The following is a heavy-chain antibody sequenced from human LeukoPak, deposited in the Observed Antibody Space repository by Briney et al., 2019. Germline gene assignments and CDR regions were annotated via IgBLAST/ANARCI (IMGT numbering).Heavy chain of an antibody. Sequence: GGSLRLSCAASGFTFNTYAMHWVRQAPGKGLEWVAVIRYDGDNKYYGDSGKGRFTISRDNSKNTLYLQMNSLSAEDTAVYYCAKGMSSESYYNPIEYWGQGILVTVSS. CDR1: GFTFNTYA. CDR2: IRYDGDNK. V-gene: IGHV3-30*02. CDR3: AKGMSSESYYNPIEY. D-gene: IGHD3-10*01. J-gene: IGHJ4*02.